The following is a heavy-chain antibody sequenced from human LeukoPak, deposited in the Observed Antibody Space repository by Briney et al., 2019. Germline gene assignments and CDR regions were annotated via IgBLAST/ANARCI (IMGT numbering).Heavy chain of an antibody. CDR2: INTNTGNP. Sequence: ASGKVSCKASGYTFTSCAMNWVRQAPGQGLEWMGWINTNTGNPTYAQGFTGRFVFSLDTSVSTAYLQISSLKAEDTAVYYCTRQGPGYCGSTSCYGVDYWGQGTLVTVSS. CDR3: TRQGPGYCGSTSCYGVDY. J-gene: IGHJ4*02. CDR1: GYTFTSCA. V-gene: IGHV7-4-1*02. D-gene: IGHD2-2*01.